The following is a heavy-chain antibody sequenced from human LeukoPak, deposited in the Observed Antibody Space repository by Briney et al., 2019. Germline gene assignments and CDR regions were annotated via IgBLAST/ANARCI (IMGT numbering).Heavy chain of an antibody. V-gene: IGHV3-30*02. CDR2: IRYDGYNK. CDR1: GFTFSSYG. D-gene: IGHD3-10*01. Sequence: GGSLRLSCAASGFTFSSYGMHWVRQAPGKGLEWVAFIRYDGYNKYYADSVKGRFTISRDNSKNTLYLQMNSLRAEDTAVYYCAKDQYGSGSLFDYWGHGTLVTVSS. CDR3: AKDQYGSGSLFDY. J-gene: IGHJ4*01.